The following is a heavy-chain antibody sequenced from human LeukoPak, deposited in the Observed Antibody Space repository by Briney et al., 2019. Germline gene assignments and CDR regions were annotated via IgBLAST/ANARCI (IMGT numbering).Heavy chain of an antibody. CDR2: IYISGST. D-gene: IGHD5-18*01. CDR1: GESFSSYY. Sequence: PSETLSLTCAVYGESFSSYYWSWIRQPAGKGLEWIGRIYISGSTNYNPSLESRVTMSVDTSKNQFSLKLSSVTAADTAVYYCARDWALYSYGYTFDAFDIWGQGTMVTVSS. J-gene: IGHJ3*02. V-gene: IGHV4-59*10. CDR3: ARDWALYSYGYTFDAFDI.